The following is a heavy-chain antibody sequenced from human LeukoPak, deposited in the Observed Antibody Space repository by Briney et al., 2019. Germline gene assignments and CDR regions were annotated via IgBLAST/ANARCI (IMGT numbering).Heavy chain of an antibody. V-gene: IGHV4-30-4*07. CDR2: IYYTGNT. J-gene: IGHJ5*02. Sequence: PSETLSLTCAVSGGSISSGGYSWSWIRQPPGKGMEWIAYIYYTGNTYFNPSLKSRVTISVDTPKNQFSLKLSSVTAADTAVYYCARVLAAAGNNWFDPWGQGTLVTVSS. D-gene: IGHD6-13*01. CDR1: GGSISSGGYS. CDR3: ARVLAAAGNNWFDP.